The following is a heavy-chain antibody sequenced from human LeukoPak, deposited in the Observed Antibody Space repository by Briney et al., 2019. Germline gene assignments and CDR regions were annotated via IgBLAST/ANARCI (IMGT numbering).Heavy chain of an antibody. CDR2: ISSSSSYI. D-gene: IGHD5-12*01. V-gene: IGHV3-21*01. Sequence: PGGSLRLSCAASGFTFSSYSKNWVRQAPGKGLEWVSSISSSSSYIYYADSVKGRFTISRDNSKNTLYLQMNSLRAEDTAVYYCAKDISHSGYDLTEMGLNFDYWGQGTLVTVSS. CDR1: GFTFSSYS. CDR3: AKDISHSGYDLTEMGLNFDY. J-gene: IGHJ4*02.